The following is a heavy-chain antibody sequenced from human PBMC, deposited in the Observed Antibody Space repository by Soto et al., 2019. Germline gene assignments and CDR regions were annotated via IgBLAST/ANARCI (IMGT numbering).Heavy chain of an antibody. V-gene: IGHV2-5*02. CDR2: IYWDEDK. J-gene: IGHJ4*02. Sequence: GSGPTLVNPTQTLTLTCTFSGFSLNSAGVGVAWIRQPPGKALEWLALIYWDEDKRYSPSLQSRVTITKATSENQVVLTLTNMDPVDTASYYCARLKKDYYYSSGYFTAWGQGTLVTVSS. D-gene: IGHD3-22*01. CDR3: ARLKKDYYYSSGYFTA. CDR1: GFSLNSAGVG.